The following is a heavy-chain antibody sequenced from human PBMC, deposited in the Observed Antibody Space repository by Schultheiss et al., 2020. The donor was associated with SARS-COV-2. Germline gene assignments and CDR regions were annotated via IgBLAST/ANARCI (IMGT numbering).Heavy chain of an antibody. CDR3: ASGYDSSGYYYLYFQH. CDR2: ISSSGSTI. CDR1: GFTFSDYY. V-gene: IGHV3-11*01. D-gene: IGHD3-22*01. Sequence: GGSLRLSCAASGFTFSDYYMSWIRQAPGKGLEWVSYISSSGSTIYYADSVKGRFTISRDNAKNSLYLQMNSLRAEDTAVYYCASGYDSSGYYYLYFQHWGQGTLVTVSS. J-gene: IGHJ1*01.